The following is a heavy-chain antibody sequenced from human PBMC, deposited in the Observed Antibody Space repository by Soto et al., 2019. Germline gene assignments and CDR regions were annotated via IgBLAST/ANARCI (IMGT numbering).Heavy chain of an antibody. CDR2: IRSKAYGGTT. Sequence: GGSLRLSCTASGFTFGDYAMSWFRQAPGKGLEWVGFIRSKAYGGTTEYAASVKGRFTISRDDSKGIAYLQMNSLKTEDTAVYYCTRDLGYSSSAGYYYGMDVWGQGTTVTVSS. CDR1: GFTFGDYA. D-gene: IGHD6-6*01. V-gene: IGHV3-49*03. J-gene: IGHJ6*02. CDR3: TRDLGYSSSAGYYYGMDV.